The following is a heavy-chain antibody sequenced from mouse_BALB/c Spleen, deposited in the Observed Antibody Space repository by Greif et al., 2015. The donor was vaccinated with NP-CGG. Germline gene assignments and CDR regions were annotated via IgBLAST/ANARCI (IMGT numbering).Heavy chain of an antibody. CDR2: IVPANGNT. D-gene: IGHD2-2*01. Sequence: VQLQQSGAELVKPGASVKLSCTASGFNIKENFMHWVKERPEQGLEWIGRIVPANGNTRYDSNLQGKATITADTSSNTAYLQLSSLTSEDTAVYYCASYVYGYYFDYWGQGTTLTVSS. J-gene: IGHJ2*01. CDR1: GFNIKENF. V-gene: IGHV14-3*02. CDR3: ASYVYGYYFDY.